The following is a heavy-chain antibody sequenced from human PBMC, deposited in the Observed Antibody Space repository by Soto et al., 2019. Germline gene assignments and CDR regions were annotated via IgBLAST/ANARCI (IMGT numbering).Heavy chain of an antibody. V-gene: IGHV3-74*01. D-gene: IGHD6-13*01. J-gene: IGHJ4*02. CDR3: ASDAAAGLKF. CDR1: GITFRSYW. Sequence: GGSLRLSCAVSGITFRSYWMHWIRQAPGKGLVWVSHINSDASIINYADSVKGRFTISRDNARNTLYLQMNSLRVDDTAIYYCASDAAAGLKFWGQGTLVTVSS. CDR2: INSDASII.